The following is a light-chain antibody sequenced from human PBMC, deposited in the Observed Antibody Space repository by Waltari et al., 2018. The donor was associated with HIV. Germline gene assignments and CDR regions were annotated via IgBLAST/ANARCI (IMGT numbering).Light chain of an antibody. Sequence: QSVLTQPHSVSGAPGQSVTISCSGSASNIGTTYDVNWYQQFPGAAPKLLIFGDYNRPSGVPDRFSGSKSGTSASLAITGLQPEDEADCQSYDVALGGFYLFGTGTTVTVL. CDR2: GDY. V-gene: IGLV1-40*01. CDR1: ASNIGTTYD. CDR3: QSYDVALGGFYL. J-gene: IGLJ1*01.